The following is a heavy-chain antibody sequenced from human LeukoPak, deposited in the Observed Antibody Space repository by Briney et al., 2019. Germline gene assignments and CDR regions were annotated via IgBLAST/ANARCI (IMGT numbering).Heavy chain of an antibody. Sequence: PSGTLSLTCAVSGDSISSNYWWTWVRQPPGKGLEWIGEIHHSGSTNYSPSLKSRATISVDYSRNQFSLGLSSVTAADTAVYYCARGYGSYSTSANRHYFHYMDVWGKGTTVTVSS. CDR2: IHHSGST. CDR1: GDSISSNYW. V-gene: IGHV4-4*02. D-gene: IGHD6-13*01. CDR3: ARGYGSYSTSANRHYFHYMDV. J-gene: IGHJ6*03.